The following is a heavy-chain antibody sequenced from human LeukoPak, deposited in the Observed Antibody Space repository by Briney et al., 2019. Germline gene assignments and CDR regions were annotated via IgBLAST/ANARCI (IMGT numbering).Heavy chain of an antibody. D-gene: IGHD2-2*01. V-gene: IGHV4-59*01. CDR2: VDYSGRT. Sequence: SETLSLTCTVSGVSITTYYWSWIRQPPGKGLEWIGYVDYSGRTNSNPSLKSRVTISVDTCKNQFSLKLSSVTAADTAVYYCARGGGYCSSTSCPRWGYYYYGMDVWGQGTTVTVSS. J-gene: IGHJ6*02. CDR1: GVSITTYY. CDR3: ARGGGYCSSTSCPRWGYYYYGMDV.